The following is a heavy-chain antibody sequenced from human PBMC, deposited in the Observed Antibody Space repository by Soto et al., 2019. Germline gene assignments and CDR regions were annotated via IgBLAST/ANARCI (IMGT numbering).Heavy chain of an antibody. CDR1: AYT. CDR3: ARQNDRRIYYYYAMDV. V-gene: IGHV1-18*01. J-gene: IGHJ6*02. D-gene: IGHD3-22*01. CDR2: SSAYNGNT. Sequence: QVQLVQSGAEVKKPGASVKVSCKASAYTVSWVRQATGQGLEWMGWSSAYNGNTKYAQKFQGRVTMTTDTSTGTAYMELRSLRSDDTAVYYCARQNDRRIYYYYAMDVWGQGTTVTVSS.